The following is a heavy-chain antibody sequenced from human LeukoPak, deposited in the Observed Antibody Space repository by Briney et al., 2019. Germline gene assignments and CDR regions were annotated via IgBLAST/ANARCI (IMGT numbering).Heavy chain of an antibody. D-gene: IGHD6-13*01. V-gene: IGHV4-59*01. Sequence: PSETLSLTCTVSGGSISSYYWSWTRQPPGKGLEWIGYIYYSGSTNYNPSLKSRVTISVDTSKNQFSLKLSSVTAADTAVYYCARGRSSSWYDYWGQGTLVTVSS. CDR1: GGSISSYY. CDR2: IYYSGST. CDR3: ARGRSSSWYDY. J-gene: IGHJ4*02.